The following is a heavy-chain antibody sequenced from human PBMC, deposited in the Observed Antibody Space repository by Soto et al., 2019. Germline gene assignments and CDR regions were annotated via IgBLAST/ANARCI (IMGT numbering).Heavy chain of an antibody. CDR3: ARAQGVLREFDI. D-gene: IGHD3-10*01. CDR2: IYYSGST. J-gene: IGHJ3*02. CDR1: GGSISSGGYY. V-gene: IGHV4-31*03. Sequence: QVQLQESGPGLVKPSQTLSLTCTVSGGSISSGGYYWRWIRQHPGKGLEWIGYIYYSGSTYYNPSLKSRVTISVDTSKNQFSLKLSSVTAADTAVYYCARAQGVLREFDIWGQGTMVTVSS.